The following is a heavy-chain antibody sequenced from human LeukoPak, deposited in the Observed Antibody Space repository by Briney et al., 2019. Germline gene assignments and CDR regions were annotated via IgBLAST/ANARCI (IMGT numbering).Heavy chain of an antibody. CDR1: GFTFDCYA. Sequence: EGSLRLSCAASGFTFDCYAMTWVRQAPGRRLEGVATIRDYSGRTYYADSEKGRFTISRQNSKSTVYLQLNSMRAADTAIYYCAKTIGWPYSFDYWGQGTLVTVSS. D-gene: IGHD2-21*01. CDR2: IRDYSGRT. V-gene: IGHV3-23*01. CDR3: AKTIGWPYSFDY. J-gene: IGHJ4*02.